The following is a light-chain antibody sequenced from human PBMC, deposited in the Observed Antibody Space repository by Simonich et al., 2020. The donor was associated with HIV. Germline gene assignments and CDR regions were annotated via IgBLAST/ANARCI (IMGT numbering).Light chain of an antibody. CDR2: DVS. J-gene: IGLJ3*02. V-gene: IGLV2-14*01. CDR3: SSYTSSSTLV. Sequence: QSALTQPASVSGSPGQSIPISCTGTSSDVGGYNYVSWYQQPPGKAPTLMIYDVSKRPSGVSNRFSGSKSGNTASLTISGLQAEDEADYYCSSYTSSSTLVFGGGTKLTVL. CDR1: SSDVGGYNY.